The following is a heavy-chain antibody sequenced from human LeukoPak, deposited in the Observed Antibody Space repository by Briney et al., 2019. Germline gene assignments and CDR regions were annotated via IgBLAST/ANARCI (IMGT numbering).Heavy chain of an antibody. CDR1: GGSISSSSYY. CDR3: ARHQPYSSGWYPDY. Sequence: SETLSLTCTVSGGSISSSSYYWGWIRQPPGKGLEWIGNIYYSGSTYCNPSLKSRFTISVDTSKNQFSLKLSSVTAADTAVYYCARHQPYSSGWYPDYWGQGTLVTVS. J-gene: IGHJ4*02. V-gene: IGHV4-39*01. CDR2: IYYSGST. D-gene: IGHD6-19*01.